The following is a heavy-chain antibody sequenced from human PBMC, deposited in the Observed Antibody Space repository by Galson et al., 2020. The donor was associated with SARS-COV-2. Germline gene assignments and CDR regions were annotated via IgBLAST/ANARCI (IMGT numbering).Heavy chain of an antibody. CDR3: ARDRRVHIDY. V-gene: IGHV3-48*02. J-gene: IGHJ4*02. CDR1: GFTFSDYA. CDR2: ISYDSSVI. Sequence: GGSLRLSCVASGFTFSDYAMNWVRQSPGKGLEWVSYISYDSSVIHYADSVKGRFTVSRDNAKKSLFLEMRGLRDEDTAVYYCARDRRVHIDYWGQGTLVTVSS.